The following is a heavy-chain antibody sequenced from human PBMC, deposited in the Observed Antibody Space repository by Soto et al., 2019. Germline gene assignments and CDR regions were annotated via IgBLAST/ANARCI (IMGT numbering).Heavy chain of an antibody. D-gene: IGHD1-26*01. CDR1: GGSISSYY. Sequence: LSLTCTVSGGSISSYYWSWIRQPPGKGLEWIGYIYYSGSTNYNPSLKSRVTISVDTSKNQFSLKLSSVTAADTAVYYCARDWRPLVGATYFDYWGQGTLVTVSS. CDR2: IYYSGST. CDR3: ARDWRPLVGATYFDY. V-gene: IGHV4-59*01. J-gene: IGHJ4*02.